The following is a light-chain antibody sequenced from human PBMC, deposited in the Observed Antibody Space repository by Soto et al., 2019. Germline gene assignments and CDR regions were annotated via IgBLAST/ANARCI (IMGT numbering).Light chain of an antibody. CDR2: NNN. Sequence: QSVLTQPPSASGTPGQRVTISCSGSSSNIGTNTVNWYLQLPGTAPKLLMYNNNQRPSGVRERFSGSKSGTSASLAIGGLQSEDEADYYCAAWDDSLDGFYVFGSGTKLTVL. J-gene: IGLJ1*01. V-gene: IGLV1-44*01. CDR3: AAWDDSLDGFYV. CDR1: SSNIGTNT.